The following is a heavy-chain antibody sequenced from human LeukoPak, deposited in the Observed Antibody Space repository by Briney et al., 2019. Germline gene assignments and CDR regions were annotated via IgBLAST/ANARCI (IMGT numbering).Heavy chain of an antibody. V-gene: IGHV5-51*01. CDR1: GYSFSSYW. Sequence: GESLKISCKGSGYSFSSYWIGWVRQMPGKGLEWMGIIYPGDSDTRYSPSFEGQVTISADKFISTAYLQWSSLKASDTAIYYCARWGYCSTITTCFYWFDPWGQGTLVTVSS. D-gene: IGHD2-8*01. CDR3: ARWGYCSTITTCFYWFDP. J-gene: IGHJ5*02. CDR2: IYPGDSDT.